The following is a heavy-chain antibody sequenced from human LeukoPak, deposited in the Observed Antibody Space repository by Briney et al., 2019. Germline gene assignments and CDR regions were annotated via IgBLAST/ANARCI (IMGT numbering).Heavy chain of an antibody. CDR1: GYTFTSYG. J-gene: IGHJ4*02. CDR3: ARAPFCSGGSCYCDY. D-gene: IGHD2-15*01. CDR2: ISAYNGNT. V-gene: IGHV1-18*01. Sequence: AAVKVSCKASGYTFTSYGISWVRQAPGQGLEWVGWISAYNGNTNYAQKLQGRVTMTTDTSTSTAYMELRSLRSDDTAVYYCARAPFCSGGSCYCDYWGQGTLLTVSS.